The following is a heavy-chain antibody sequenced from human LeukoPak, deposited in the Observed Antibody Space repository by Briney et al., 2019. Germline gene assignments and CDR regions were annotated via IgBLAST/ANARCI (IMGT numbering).Heavy chain of an antibody. J-gene: IGHJ6*04. Sequence: SETLSLTCAVYGGSFSGYYWSWIRQPPGKGLEWIGEIKHSGSTNYNPSLKSRVTISVDTSKNQFSLKLSSVTAADTAVYYCARTVTSPRRYYYGMDVWGKGTTVTVSS. CDR2: IKHSGST. CDR1: GGSFSGYY. CDR3: ARTVTSPRRYYYGMDV. D-gene: IGHD4-17*01. V-gene: IGHV4-34*01.